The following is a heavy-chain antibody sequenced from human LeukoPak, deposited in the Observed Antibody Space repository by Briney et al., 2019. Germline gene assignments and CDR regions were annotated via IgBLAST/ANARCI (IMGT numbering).Heavy chain of an antibody. CDR2: IYTSGST. Sequence: TSSETLSLTCTVSGGSISSYYWSWIRQPAGKGLEWIGRIYTSGSTNYNPSLKSRVTMSVDTSKNQFSLKLSSVTAADTAVYYCARGRYYYDSSGYHIFDYWGQGTLVTVSS. CDR3: ARGRYYYDSSGYHIFDY. CDR1: GGSISSYY. J-gene: IGHJ4*02. V-gene: IGHV4-4*07. D-gene: IGHD3-22*01.